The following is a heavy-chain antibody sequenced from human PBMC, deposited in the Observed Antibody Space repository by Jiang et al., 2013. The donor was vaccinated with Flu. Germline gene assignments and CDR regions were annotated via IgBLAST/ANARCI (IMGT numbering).Heavy chain of an antibody. CDR3: ASGGFPTVVTYYYFDY. J-gene: IGHJ4*02. D-gene: IGHD4-23*01. Sequence: GAEVKKPGESLKISCKGSGYSFANYWIGWVRQTPGKGLEWMGIIYPGDSDTRYSPSFQGQVTISADKSTTTAHLQWSSLKASDTAMYYCASGGFPTVVTYYYFDYWGQGTLVTVSS. CDR1: GYSFANYW. CDR2: IYPGDSDT. V-gene: IGHV5-51*01.